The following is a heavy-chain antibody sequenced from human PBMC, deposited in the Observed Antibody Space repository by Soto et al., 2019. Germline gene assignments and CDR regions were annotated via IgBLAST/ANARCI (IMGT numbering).Heavy chain of an antibody. V-gene: IGHV5-51*01. D-gene: IGHD2-15*01. Sequence: LGESLKISCKGSGYSFTSYWIGWVRQMPGKGLEWMGIIYPGDSDTRYSPSFQGQVTISADKSISTAYLQWSSLKASDTAMYYCARQYCSGGSCYYNDAFDICGQGTMVTVS. CDR1: GYSFTSYW. J-gene: IGHJ3*02. CDR3: ARQYCSGGSCYYNDAFDI. CDR2: IYPGDSDT.